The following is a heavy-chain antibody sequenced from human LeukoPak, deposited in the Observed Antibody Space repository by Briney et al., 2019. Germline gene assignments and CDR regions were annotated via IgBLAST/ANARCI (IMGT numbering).Heavy chain of an antibody. CDR2: IIPILGIA. Sequence: GASVKVSFKASGGTFSSYAISWVRPAPGQGLGWMGRIIPILGIANYAQKFQGRVTITADKSTSTAYMELSSLRSEDTAVYYCARSGPRYGMDVWGQGTTVTVSS. V-gene: IGHV1-69*04. D-gene: IGHD3-10*01. CDR3: ARSGPRYGMDV. CDR1: GGTFSSYA. J-gene: IGHJ6*02.